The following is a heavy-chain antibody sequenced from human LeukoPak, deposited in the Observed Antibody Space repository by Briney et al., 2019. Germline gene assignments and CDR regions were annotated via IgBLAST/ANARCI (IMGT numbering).Heavy chain of an antibody. V-gene: IGHV3-53*01. Sequence: PGGPLRLSCAASGFTVSSNYMSWVRQAPGKGLEWVSVIYSGGSTYYADSVKGRFTISRDNSKNTLYLQMNSLRAEDTAVYYCAREDAGTYYYGMDVWGQGTTVTVSS. J-gene: IGHJ6*02. CDR3: AREDAGTYYYGMDV. CDR1: GFTVSSNY. D-gene: IGHD5-24*01. CDR2: IYSGGST.